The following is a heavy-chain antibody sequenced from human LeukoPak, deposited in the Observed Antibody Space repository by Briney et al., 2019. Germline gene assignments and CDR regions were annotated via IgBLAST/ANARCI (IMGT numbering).Heavy chain of an antibody. Sequence: ASVTVSCTASGYTFNNHCMYWVRQAPGQGLEWMGVINPSGGSTSYAQKFQGRVTMTRDTSTRTVYMEVNSLRSEDTAVYYCARQGTYSSAIGMGYWGQGTLVTVSS. CDR3: ARQGTYSSAIGMGY. J-gene: IGHJ4*02. CDR1: GYTFNNHC. D-gene: IGHD6-19*01. V-gene: IGHV1-46*02. CDR2: INPSGGST.